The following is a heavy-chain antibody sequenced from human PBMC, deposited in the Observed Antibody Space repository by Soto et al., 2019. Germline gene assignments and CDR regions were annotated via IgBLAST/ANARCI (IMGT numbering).Heavy chain of an antibody. J-gene: IGHJ4*02. V-gene: IGHV3-7*01. CDR1: GFTFSSYW. Sequence: GGSLRLSCAASGFTFSSYWMSWVRQAPGKGLEWVANIKQDGSEKYYVDSVKGRFTISRDNAKNSLYLQMNSPRAEDTAVYYCASRGEYDFWSGYYGPIDYWGQGTLVTVSS. D-gene: IGHD3-3*01. CDR2: IKQDGSEK. CDR3: ASRGEYDFWSGYYGPIDY.